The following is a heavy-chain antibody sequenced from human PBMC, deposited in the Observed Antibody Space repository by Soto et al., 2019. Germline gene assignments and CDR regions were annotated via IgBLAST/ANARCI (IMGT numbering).Heavy chain of an antibody. V-gene: IGHV1-18*04. CDR3: VRDLKYLRVTGNWFDS. CDR2: ISGNNGAT. J-gene: IGHJ5*01. D-gene: IGHD1-1*01. CDR1: GYTFANYG. Sequence: QVQLMQSGNEVKKPGASVTVSCKASGYTFANYGISWVRQAPGQGLEWMGWISGNNGATNFAPKVQDRITMHLDTSTGVASLTLKSLRSDDTAIYYCVRDLKYLRVTGNWFDSWGQGTLVTVSS.